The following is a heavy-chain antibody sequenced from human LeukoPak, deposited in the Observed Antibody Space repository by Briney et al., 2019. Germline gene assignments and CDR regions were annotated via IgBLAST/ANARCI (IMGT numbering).Heavy chain of an antibody. V-gene: IGHV4-39*01. Sequence: SETLSLTCTVSGGSISSSSYYWGWIRQPPGKGLEWIGSIYYSGSTYYNPSLKSRVTISVDTSKNQFSLKLSSVTAADTAVYYCARHPGDCSSTSCYAVYFDYWGQGTLVTVSS. J-gene: IGHJ4*02. CDR3: ARHPGDCSSTSCYAVYFDY. D-gene: IGHD2-2*01. CDR2: IYYSGST. CDR1: GGSISSSSYY.